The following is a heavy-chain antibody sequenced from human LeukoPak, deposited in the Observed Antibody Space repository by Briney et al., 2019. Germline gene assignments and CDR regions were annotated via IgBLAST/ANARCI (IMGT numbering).Heavy chain of an antibody. Sequence: PGGSLRLSCVASGFSFSSHWMNWVRQAPGKGLEWVANINQDRGEEYYVDSAKGRFTFSRANDKNSLYLQVNSLRLEDTAVYFCARDGVAPGIHFASWGQGTLVTVPS. D-gene: IGHD2-2*01. J-gene: IGHJ4*02. CDR2: INQDRGEE. CDR3: ARDGVAPGIHFAS. CDR1: GFSFSSHW. V-gene: IGHV3-7*05.